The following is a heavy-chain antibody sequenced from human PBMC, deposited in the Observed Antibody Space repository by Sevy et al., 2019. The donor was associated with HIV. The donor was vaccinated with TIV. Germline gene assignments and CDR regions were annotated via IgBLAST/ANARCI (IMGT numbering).Heavy chain of an antibody. CDR1: GYTFTDYY. D-gene: IGHD5-12*01. Sequence: ASVKVSCEASGYTFTDYYMHWVRQAPGQGLEWMGRINPNSGDTNFVQKFQGRVTMTRDTSISTAYMELSGLTSDDTAVYYCARDPVAPNPAGMDVWGQGTTVTVSS. V-gene: IGHV1-2*06. CDR2: INPNSGDT. J-gene: IGHJ6*02. CDR3: ARDPVAPNPAGMDV.